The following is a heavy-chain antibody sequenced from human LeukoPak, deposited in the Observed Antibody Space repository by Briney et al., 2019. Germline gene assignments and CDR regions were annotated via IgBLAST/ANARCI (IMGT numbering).Heavy chain of an antibody. Sequence: PSETPSLTCLVSGGSISSSSYYWDWIRQPPGKGLEWIGSIYYSGSTYYNPSLKSRVTISVDTSKNQFSLKLNSVTAADTAVYHCARRLLTGEALDYWGQGTLVTVSS. CDR1: GGSISSSSYY. V-gene: IGHV4-39*01. J-gene: IGHJ4*02. D-gene: IGHD3-9*01. CDR2: IYYSGST. CDR3: ARRLLTGEALDY.